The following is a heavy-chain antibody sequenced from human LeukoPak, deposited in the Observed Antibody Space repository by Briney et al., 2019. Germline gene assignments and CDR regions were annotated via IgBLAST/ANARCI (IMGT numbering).Heavy chain of an antibody. V-gene: IGHV1-2*02. CDR1: GYTFTDYY. CDR2: INPNSGGT. J-gene: IGHJ4*02. D-gene: IGHD5-24*01. CDR3: AIPHGMFDY. Sequence: ASVKVSCKASGYTFTDYYMHWVRLAPGQGLEWLGWINPNSGGTNYAQKFQGRVTMTRDTSISTAYMELSRLRSDDTAVYYCAIPHGMFDYWGQGTLVTVSS.